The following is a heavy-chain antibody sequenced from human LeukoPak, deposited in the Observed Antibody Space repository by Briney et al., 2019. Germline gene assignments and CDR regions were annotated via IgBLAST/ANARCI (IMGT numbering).Heavy chain of an antibody. D-gene: IGHD6-6*01. Sequence: GGSLRLSCAASGFTFSSYWMSWVRQAPGKGLEWVANIKQDGSEKYYVDSVKGRFTISRDNAKNSLYLQMNSLRAEDTAVYYWARVASSTTYGRSCYFDYWGQGTLVTVSS. J-gene: IGHJ4*02. CDR2: IKQDGSEK. CDR3: ARVASSTTYGRSCYFDY. CDR1: GFTFSSYW. V-gene: IGHV3-7*01.